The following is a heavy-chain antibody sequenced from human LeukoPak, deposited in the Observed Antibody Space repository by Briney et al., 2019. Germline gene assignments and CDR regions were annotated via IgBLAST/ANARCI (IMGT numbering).Heavy chain of an antibody. Sequence: SETLSLTCTVSGGSISTYYWSWIRQPPRKGLEWIGYIYYSGSTNYSPSLKSRVTISIDTSKNQSSLKLTSVTAADAAVYYCARNGGSYTFDIWGQGTMVTVSS. V-gene: IGHV4-59*13. J-gene: IGHJ3*02. CDR1: GGSISTYY. CDR3: ARNGGSYTFDI. D-gene: IGHD1-26*01. CDR2: IYYSGST.